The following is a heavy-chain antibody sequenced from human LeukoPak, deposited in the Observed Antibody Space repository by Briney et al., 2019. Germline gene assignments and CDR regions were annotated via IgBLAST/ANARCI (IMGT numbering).Heavy chain of an antibody. CDR2: VYYTGST. CDR3: ARVWYGSATLGWFDP. J-gene: IGHJ5*02. D-gene: IGHD3-10*01. CDR1: GGSISSSTYY. Sequence: PSETLSLTCTVSGGSISSSTYYLGWIRQPPGEGLEWIVTVYYTGSTYYNPSLRSRVTISVDTSKNQFSLKLSSVTAADTAVFYCARVWYGSATLGWFDPWGQGTLVTVSS. V-gene: IGHV4-39*01.